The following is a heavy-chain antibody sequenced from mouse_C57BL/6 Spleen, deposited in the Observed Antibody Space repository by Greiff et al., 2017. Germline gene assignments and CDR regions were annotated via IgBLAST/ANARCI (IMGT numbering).Heavy chain of an antibody. CDR1: GYTFTSYW. V-gene: IGHV1-64*01. D-gene: IGHD1-1*02. CDR3: ARSGGGPYAMDY. Sequence: QVQLQQPGAELVKPGASVKLSCKASGYTFTSYWMHWVKQRPGQGLEWIGMIHPHSGSTNYNEKFKSKATLTVDKSSSTAYMQLSSLTSEDSAVYYCARSGGGPYAMDYWGQGTSVTVSS. J-gene: IGHJ4*01. CDR2: IHPHSGST.